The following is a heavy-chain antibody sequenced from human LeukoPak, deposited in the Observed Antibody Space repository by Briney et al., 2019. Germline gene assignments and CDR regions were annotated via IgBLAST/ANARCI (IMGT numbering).Heavy chain of an antibody. Sequence: GGSLRLSCAASGFTFSSYAMSWVRQAPGKGLEWVSYISSSSSTIYYADSVKGRFTISRDNAKNSLYLQMNSLRDEDTAVYYCARGNGFWSGYYTGVAFDIWGQGTMVTVSS. CDR3: ARGNGFWSGYYTGVAFDI. J-gene: IGHJ3*02. D-gene: IGHD3-3*01. V-gene: IGHV3-48*02. CDR2: ISSSSSTI. CDR1: GFTFSSYA.